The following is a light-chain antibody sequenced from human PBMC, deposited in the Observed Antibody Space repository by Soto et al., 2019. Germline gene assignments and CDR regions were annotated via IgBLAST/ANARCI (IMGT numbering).Light chain of an antibody. CDR3: QQYTGPPTT. CDR1: QTVSSNY. Sequence: EIILTQSPDTLSFSPGERATLSCRASQTVSSNYLAWCQQRPGQATRLLIYGASTRAAGIPDRFSGSASGTDFTLTISRREPEDSAVYFCQQYTGPPTTCGQGTRLEIK. J-gene: IGKJ5*01. V-gene: IGKV3-20*01. CDR2: GAS.